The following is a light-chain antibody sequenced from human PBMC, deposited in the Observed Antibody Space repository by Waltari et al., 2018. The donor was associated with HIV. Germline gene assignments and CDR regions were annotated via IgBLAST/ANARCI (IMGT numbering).Light chain of an antibody. Sequence: QSVLTQPPSLSGAPGQRVTISCIGNTSNIGANYDVNWYQQLPGKPPRFLISDDIIRPSGFPDRLSVSRSGTSASLAITGLRAEDEADYYCQSYDSSLSGSVFGGGTKLTVL. V-gene: IGLV1-40*01. CDR1: TSNIGANYD. J-gene: IGLJ2*01. CDR2: DDI. CDR3: QSYDSSLSGSV.